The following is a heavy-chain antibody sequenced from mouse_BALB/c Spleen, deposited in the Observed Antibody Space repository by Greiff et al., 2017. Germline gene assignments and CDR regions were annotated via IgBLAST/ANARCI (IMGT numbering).Heavy chain of an antibody. CDR2: IDPSDSET. CDR1: GYSFTSYW. CDR3: ARGDYDLY. V-gene: IGHV1S126*01. Sequence: QVQLQQSGPDLVKPGASVKISCKASGYSFTSYWMHWVKQRPGQGLEWIGMIDPSDSETRLNQKFKDKATLTVDKSSSTAYMQLSSPTSEDSAVYYCARGDYDLYWGQGTTLTVSS. J-gene: IGHJ2*01. D-gene: IGHD2-4*01.